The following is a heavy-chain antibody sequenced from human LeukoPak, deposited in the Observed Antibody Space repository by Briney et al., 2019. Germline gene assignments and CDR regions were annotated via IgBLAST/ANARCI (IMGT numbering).Heavy chain of an antibody. CDR3: ARDPLDTAMETDGMDV. CDR1: GFTVSSSY. V-gene: IGHV3-66*01. Sequence: PGGSLRLSCAASGFTVSSSYMSWVRQAPGKGLEWVSVIYSGGSTYYADSVKGRFTISRDNSKNTLYLQTNSLRAEDTAVYYCARDPLDTAMETDGMDVWGQGTTVTVSS. D-gene: IGHD5-18*01. CDR2: IYSGGST. J-gene: IGHJ6*02.